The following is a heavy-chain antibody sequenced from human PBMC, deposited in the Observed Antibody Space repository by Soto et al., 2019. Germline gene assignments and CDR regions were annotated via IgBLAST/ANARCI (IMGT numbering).Heavy chain of an antibody. CDR2: VYTSGST. CDR1: GDSIRNYY. V-gene: IGHV4-4*07. J-gene: IGHJ6*02. Sequence: SETLSLTCTVSGDSIRNYYYTWIRQSAGKGLEWIGRVYTSGSTNYNPSLKSRVTMSVDTSKKQFSLKLTSATAADTAIYYCAASQYSYYYYAMDIWGQGATVT. CDR3: AASQYSYYYYAMDI.